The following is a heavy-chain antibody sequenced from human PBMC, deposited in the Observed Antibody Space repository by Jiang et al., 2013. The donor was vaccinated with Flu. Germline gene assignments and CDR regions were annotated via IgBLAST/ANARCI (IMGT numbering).Heavy chain of an antibody. D-gene: IGHD2-21*02. V-gene: IGHV3-30*18. CDR3: AKEYCGGDCYSDYFDY. CDR2: ISYNGRSK. CDR1: GFIFSNHG. Sequence: VQLLESGGDVVQPGRSLRLSCAASGFIFSNHGMHWVRQAPGKGLEWVAVISYNGRSKYYADSVQGRFTISRDNSKNTMYLQMNSLRAEDTAVYYCAKEYCGGDCYSDYFDYWGQG. J-gene: IGHJ4*02.